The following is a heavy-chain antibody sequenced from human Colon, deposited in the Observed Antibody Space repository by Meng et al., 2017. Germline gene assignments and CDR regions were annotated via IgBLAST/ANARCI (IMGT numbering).Heavy chain of an antibody. J-gene: IGHJ4*02. CDR2: IVPNSGDT. CDR1: GYSFSDCY. CDR3: ARSTPSLDY. V-gene: IGHV1-2*02. Sequence: QVQLVQSGTEVKRPGASVKVSCKASGYSFSDCYIHWVRQAPGQGLEWTGWIVPNSGDTNYAQKFQGRVTMTRDTSISTTYMELIRLTSDDTAVYYCARSTPSLDYWGQGTLVTVSS. D-gene: IGHD2-15*01.